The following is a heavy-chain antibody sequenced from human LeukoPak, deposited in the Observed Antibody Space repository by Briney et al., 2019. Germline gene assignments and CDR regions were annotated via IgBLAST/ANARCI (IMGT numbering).Heavy chain of an antibody. D-gene: IGHD5-12*01. CDR1: GFTFKNAW. CDR2: ISSSSSYT. CDR3: ARVSIVATTYGYYFDY. V-gene: IGHV3-11*05. J-gene: IGHJ4*02. Sequence: GGSLRLSCAASGFTFKNAWMSWIRQAPGKGLEWVSYISSSSSYTNYADSVKGRFTISRDNAKNSLYLQMNSLRAEDTAVYYCARVSIVATTYGYYFDYWGQGTLVTVSS.